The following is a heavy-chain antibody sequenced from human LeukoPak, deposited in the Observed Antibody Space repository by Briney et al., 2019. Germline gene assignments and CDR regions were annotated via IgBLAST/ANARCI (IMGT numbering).Heavy chain of an antibody. CDR2: IIPILGIA. D-gene: IGHD6-13*01. J-gene: IGHJ4*02. V-gene: IGHV1-69*04. Sequence: SVKVSCKASGGTFSSYAISWVRQAPGQGLEWMGRIIPILGIANYAQKFQGRVTITADKSTSTAYMELSSLRSEDTAVYYCAVSMIAAAASFDHWGQGTLVTVSS. CDR1: GGTFSSYA. CDR3: AVSMIAAAASFDH.